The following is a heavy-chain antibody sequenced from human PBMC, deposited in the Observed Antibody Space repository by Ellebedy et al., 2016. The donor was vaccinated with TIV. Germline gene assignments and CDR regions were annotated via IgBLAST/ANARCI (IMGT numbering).Heavy chain of an antibody. D-gene: IGHD3-22*01. V-gene: IGHV1-46*01. CDR2: INPTTGNS. Sequence: ASVKVSCKASGYTFTSYYFYWVRQAPGQGLEWMGIINPTTGNSHYAQKFQGRVTMTRGTSTSTVYMELSSLRSEDTVVYYCARGDNYYYDSSGYYYTYWGQGTLVTVSS. J-gene: IGHJ4*02. CDR3: ARGDNYYYDSSGYYYTY. CDR1: GYTFTSYY.